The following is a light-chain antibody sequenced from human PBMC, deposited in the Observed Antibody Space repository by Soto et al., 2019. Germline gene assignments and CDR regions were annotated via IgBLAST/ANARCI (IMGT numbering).Light chain of an antibody. J-gene: IGLJ2*01. CDR3: SSYAGSRTLV. CDR2: DVT. V-gene: IGLV2-14*01. CDR1: SSDIGGYDY. Sequence: QSALTQPASVSGSPGQSVTISCTGTSSDIGGYDYVAWYQQHPGKAPKLIIYDVTNRPSGFSSRFSGSKSGITASLTISGLQPEDEADYYCSSYAGSRTLVFGGGTKLTVL.